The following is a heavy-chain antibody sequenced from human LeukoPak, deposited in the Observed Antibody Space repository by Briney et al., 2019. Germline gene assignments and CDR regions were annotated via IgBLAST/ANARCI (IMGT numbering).Heavy chain of an antibody. CDR3: ARELLIRYFDWLSTD. CDR2: IYYSGST. D-gene: IGHD3-9*01. J-gene: IGHJ4*02. V-gene: IGHV4-59*12. Sequence: SETLSLTCTVSGGSISSYFWSWIRQPPGKGLEWIGYIYYSGSTNYNPSLKSRVTISVDTSKNQFSLKLSSVTAADTAVYYCARELLIRYFDWLSTDWGQGTLVTVSS. CDR1: GGSISSYF.